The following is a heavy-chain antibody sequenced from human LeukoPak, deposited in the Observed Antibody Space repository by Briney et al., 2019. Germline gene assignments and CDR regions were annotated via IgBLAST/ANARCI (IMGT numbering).Heavy chain of an antibody. J-gene: IGHJ4*02. V-gene: IGHV3-23*01. CDR2: IHGSGLIA. D-gene: IGHD3-10*01. Sequence: QPGGSLTLSCTASGFTFRNYGMTWVRQAPVKVPEWISLIHGSGLIANYLESVKGRFTISRDNSRNTLYLQMNSLTVEDTALYYCARDDARAGGSLDSWGRGTLVTVSS. CDR3: ARDDARAGGSLDS. CDR1: GFTFRNYG.